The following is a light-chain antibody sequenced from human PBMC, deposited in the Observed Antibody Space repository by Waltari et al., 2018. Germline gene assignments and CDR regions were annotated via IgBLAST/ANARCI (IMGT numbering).Light chain of an antibody. Sequence: QSALTQPPSASGSPGQSVTISCTGTSSDVGGFSYVSWFQQHPGKAPKLIIYEVAKRPSGVPDRFSGSKSGNPASLTVSWLQAEDEADYYCSSYGGDNNYVFGSGTKVTVL. J-gene: IGLJ1*01. CDR3: SSYGGDNNYV. CDR1: SSDVGGFSY. V-gene: IGLV2-8*01. CDR2: EVA.